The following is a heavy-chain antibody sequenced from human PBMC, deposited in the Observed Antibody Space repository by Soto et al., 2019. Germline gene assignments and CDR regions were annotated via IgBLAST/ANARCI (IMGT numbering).Heavy chain of an antibody. D-gene: IGHD1-26*01. J-gene: IGHJ6*02. CDR1: GFTFDDYA. Sequence: EVQLVESGGGLVQPGRSLRLSCVASGFTFDDYAMHWVRQTPGKGLEWVSSIDWNGGSTAYADSVKGRFTISRDNARNSLHLQMNSLRPEDTAFYYCVKGRGSYFVYFGLDVWGQGTTVTVSS. V-gene: IGHV3-9*01. CDR2: IDWNGGST. CDR3: VKGRGSYFVYFGLDV.